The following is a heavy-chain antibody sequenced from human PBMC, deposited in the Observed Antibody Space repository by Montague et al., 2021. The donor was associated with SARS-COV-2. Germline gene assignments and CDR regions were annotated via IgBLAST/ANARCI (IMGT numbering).Heavy chain of an antibody. CDR1: GFTFSSSA. V-gene: IGHV4-34*01. J-gene: IGHJ6*03. CDR3: ARFLRRVVPAATGHWEKNYYYYYMDV. D-gene: IGHD2-2*01. CDR2: INHSGST. Sequence: VSLSCAASGFTFSSSAMSWVRQPPGKGLEWIGEINHSGSTNYNPSLKSRVTISVDTSKNQFPLKLSSVTAADTAVYYCARFLRRVVPAATGHWEKNYYYYYMDVWGKGTTVTVSS.